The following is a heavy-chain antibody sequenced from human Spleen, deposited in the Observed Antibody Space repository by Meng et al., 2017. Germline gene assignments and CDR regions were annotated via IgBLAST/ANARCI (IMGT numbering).Heavy chain of an antibody. D-gene: IGHD6-13*01. V-gene: IGHV4-34*01. CDR3: ARTIGVEYSSSWHYFDY. CDR2: INDSGST. Sequence: VQLQRWGAGLLKPSETLSLTCAVYGGTISGYYWSWIRQPPGKGLEWIGEINDSGSTNYNPSLKSRVTISKDTSKNQFSLKLSSVTAADTAVYYCARTIGVEYSSSWHYFDYWGQGTLVTVSS. J-gene: IGHJ4*02. CDR1: GGTISGYY.